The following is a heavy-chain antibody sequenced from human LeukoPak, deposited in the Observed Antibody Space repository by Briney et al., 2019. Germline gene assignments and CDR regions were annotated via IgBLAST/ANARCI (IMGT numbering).Heavy chain of an antibody. CDR3: ARDLVVGAIWFDP. CDR1: GYTFTSYA. D-gene: IGHD1-26*01. V-gene: IGHV7-4-1*02. CDR2: INTNTGNP. Sequence: VASVKVSCKASGYTFTSYAMNWVRQAPGQGLEWMGWINTNTGNPTYAQGLTGRFVFSLDTSVSTAYLQISSLKAEDTAVYYCARDLVVGAIWFDPWGQGTLVTVSS. J-gene: IGHJ5*02.